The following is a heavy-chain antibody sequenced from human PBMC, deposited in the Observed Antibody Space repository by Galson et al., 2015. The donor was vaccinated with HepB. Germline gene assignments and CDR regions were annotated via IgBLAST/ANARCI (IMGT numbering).Heavy chain of an antibody. Sequence: SLRLSCAASGFTFDDYAMHWVRQAPGKGLEWVSGISWNSGSIGYADSVKGRFTISRDNAKNSLYLQMNSLRAEDTALYYCAKDQPDQYSSSWYGEIYYYYYMDVWGKGTTVTVSS. J-gene: IGHJ6*03. V-gene: IGHV3-9*01. CDR1: GFTFDDYA. CDR3: AKDQPDQYSSSWYGEIYYYYYMDV. D-gene: IGHD6-13*01. CDR2: ISWNSGSI.